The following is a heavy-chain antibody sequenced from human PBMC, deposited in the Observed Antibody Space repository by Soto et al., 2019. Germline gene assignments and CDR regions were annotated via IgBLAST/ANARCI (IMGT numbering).Heavy chain of an antibody. Sequence: QVQLVESGGGVVQPGRSLRLSCAASGFTFSSYGMHWVRQAPGNGLEWVAVIWYDGSNKYYADSVKGRFTISRDNSKNTLYLQMNSLRAEDTAVYYCARDVRIYDSSGYYVGDFDYWGQGTLVTVSS. CDR2: IWYDGSNK. J-gene: IGHJ4*02. D-gene: IGHD3-22*01. V-gene: IGHV3-33*01. CDR1: GFTFSSYG. CDR3: ARDVRIYDSSGYYVGDFDY.